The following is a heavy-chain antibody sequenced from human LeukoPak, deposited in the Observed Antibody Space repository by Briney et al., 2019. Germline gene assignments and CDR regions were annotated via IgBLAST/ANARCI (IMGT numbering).Heavy chain of an antibody. J-gene: IGHJ4*02. Sequence: GGSLRLSCAASGFTFSSYAMHWVRQAPGKGLEYVSAISSNGGSTYYANSVKGRFTISRDNSKNTLYLQMGSLRAEDMAVYYCARASAVVGTGDYWGQGTLVTVSS. V-gene: IGHV3-64*01. CDR2: ISSNGGST. D-gene: IGHD6-19*01. CDR1: GFTFSSYA. CDR3: ARASAVVGTGDY.